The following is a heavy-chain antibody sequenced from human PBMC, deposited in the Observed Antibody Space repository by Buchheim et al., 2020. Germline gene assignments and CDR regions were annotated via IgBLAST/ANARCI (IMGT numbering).Heavy chain of an antibody. V-gene: IGHV5-51*01. J-gene: IGHJ4*02. D-gene: IGHD2-2*01. CDR1: GYSFTNYW. CDR3: ARARGYCSTSSCYDFDY. CDR2: IYPGDSST. Sequence: EVQLVQSGAEVKKPGESLKISCEASGYSFTNYWIAWVRQMPGKGLEWMAMIYPGDSSTKYSPSFQAQVTLSADKSISTAHPQWSSLKASDPAMYFCARARGYCSTSSCYDFDYWGQGT.